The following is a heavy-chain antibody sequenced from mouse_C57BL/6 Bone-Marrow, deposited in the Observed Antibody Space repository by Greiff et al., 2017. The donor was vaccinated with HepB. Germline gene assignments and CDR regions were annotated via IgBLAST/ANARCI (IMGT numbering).Heavy chain of an antibody. V-gene: IGHV1-55*01. D-gene: IGHD1-1*01. CDR1: GFTFTSYW. Sequence: VQLQQPGAELVKPGASVKMSCKASGFTFTSYWITWVKQRPGQGLEWVGAIYPGSGSTNYTEKLKSQATLSVDTSSSTPYMQLSSLTSEDTAVYYCARSYYSSRFFDYWGQGTTLTVSS. CDR2: IYPGSGST. J-gene: IGHJ2*01. CDR3: ARSYYSSRFFDY.